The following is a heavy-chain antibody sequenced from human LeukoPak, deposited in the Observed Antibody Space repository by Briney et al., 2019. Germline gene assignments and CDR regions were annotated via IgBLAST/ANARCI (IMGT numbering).Heavy chain of an antibody. CDR1: GFTFSSNE. CDR2: ISSSGSTI. J-gene: IGHJ6*02. V-gene: IGHV3-48*03. Sequence: PGGSLRLSCAASGFTFSSNEMTWVRQAPGKGLEWVSYISSSGSTILYADSVKGRFTISRDDARSSLYLQMNSRRAEDTAVYYCARITMVRSMDVWGQGTTVTVSS. CDR3: ARITMVRSMDV. D-gene: IGHD3-10*01.